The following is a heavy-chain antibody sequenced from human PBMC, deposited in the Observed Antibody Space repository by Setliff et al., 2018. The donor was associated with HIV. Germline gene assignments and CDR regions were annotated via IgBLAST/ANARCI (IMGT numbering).Heavy chain of an antibody. Sequence: GESLKISCKGSGYSFTSYWIGWLLQMPGKGLEWMGIIYPGDSDTRYSPSFQGQVTISADKSISTAYLQWSSLKASDTAMYYCARVPSQRVESSGWYIWFDPWGQGTLVTVS. CDR1: GYSFTSYW. J-gene: IGHJ5*02. V-gene: IGHV5-51*01. CDR2: IYPGDSDT. CDR3: ARVPSQRVESSGWYIWFDP. D-gene: IGHD6-19*01.